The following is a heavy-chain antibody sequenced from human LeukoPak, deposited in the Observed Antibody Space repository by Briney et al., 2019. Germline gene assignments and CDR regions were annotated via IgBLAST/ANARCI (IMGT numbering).Heavy chain of an antibody. D-gene: IGHD3-22*01. CDR3: AKLMGSSGLGYDFDS. CDR1: GSTFNFYA. Sequence: GGSLRLSCAASGSTFNFYAVSWVRQAPGKGLEWVSAITASGSTTYYADSVKGRFTISRDNSKNTVYLQVNTLRGEDTAVYYCAKLMGSSGLGYDFDSWGQGTLVTVSS. J-gene: IGHJ4*02. CDR2: ITASGSTT. V-gene: IGHV3-23*01.